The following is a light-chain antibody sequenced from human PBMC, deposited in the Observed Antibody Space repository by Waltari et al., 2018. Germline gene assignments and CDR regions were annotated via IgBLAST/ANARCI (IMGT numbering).Light chain of an antibody. V-gene: IGLV1-44*01. J-gene: IGLJ2*01. CDR2: IDN. Sequence: QSVLTQPPSASGTPGQRVSISCSGSASNIGRDSVNWYQQLPGAAPKLLIYIDNRRPSGVPDRFSGSKSGTSAPLAISGLQSEDEADYYCAAWDSRLNGVVFGGGTRLTVL. CDR3: AAWDSRLNGVV. CDR1: ASNIGRDS.